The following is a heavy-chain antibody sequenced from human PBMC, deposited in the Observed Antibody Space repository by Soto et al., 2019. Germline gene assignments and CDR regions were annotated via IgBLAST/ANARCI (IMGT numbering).Heavy chain of an antibody. CDR1: GGSISSGGSY. D-gene: IGHD2-2*01. Sequence: QVQLQESGPGLVKPSQTLSLTCTVSGGSISSGGSYWSWIRQRPGKGLEWIGYIFYSGSFYYTPSLKNRVMISADTSKNQFSLKLSSVTAADTAVYYCARAPETPPIFGVVVPDFFDYWGRGTLVTVSS. CDR2: IFYSGSF. CDR3: ARAPETPPIFGVVVPDFFDY. V-gene: IGHV4-31*03. J-gene: IGHJ4*02.